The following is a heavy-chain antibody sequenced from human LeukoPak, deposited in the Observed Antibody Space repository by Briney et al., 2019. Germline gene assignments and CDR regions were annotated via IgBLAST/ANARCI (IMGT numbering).Heavy chain of an antibody. CDR3: AKDGGYYYDSSGYYVDY. Sequence: PGGSLRLSCAGSGFIFSSYTMHWVRQAPGKGLEWVSGFSSDGGTYYADSVGGRFAISRDNSRNTLWLQMNSLRAEDTAVYYCAKDGGYYYDSSGYYVDYWGQGTLVTVSS. D-gene: IGHD3-22*01. CDR1: GFIFSSYT. CDR2: FSSDGGT. J-gene: IGHJ4*02. V-gene: IGHV3-23*01.